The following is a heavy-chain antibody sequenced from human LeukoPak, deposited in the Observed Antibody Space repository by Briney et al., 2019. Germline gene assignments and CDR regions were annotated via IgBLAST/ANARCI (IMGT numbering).Heavy chain of an antibody. CDR3: ARVGGTWRLRTLVDY. CDR1: GDSVSSNSAA. CDR2: TYYRSKWYN. D-gene: IGHD1-26*01. V-gene: IGHV6-1*01. J-gene: IGHJ4*02. Sequence: SQTLSLTCAISGDSVSSNSAAWNWIRQSPSRGLKWLGRTYYRSKWYNDYAVSVKSRITINPDTSKNQFSLQLNSVTPEDTAVYYCARVGGTWRLRTLVDYWGQGTLVTVSS.